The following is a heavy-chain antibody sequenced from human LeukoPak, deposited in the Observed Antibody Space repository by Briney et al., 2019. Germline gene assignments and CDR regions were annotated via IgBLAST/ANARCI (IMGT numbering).Heavy chain of an antibody. CDR2: IYPTDSET. CDR1: GPHFTTYW. J-gene: IGHJ6*04. D-gene: IGHD3-10*01. V-gene: IGHV5-51*01. Sequence: PGASLETSCQGPGPHFTTYWIGWGRQKPGEGLEWMGLIYPTDSETKYNPSFQGQVTFSADKSTRTASLQWDTLKASDTATYYCTSRRAPYYFYIDVWGKGTTVTVSS. CDR3: TSRRAPYYFYIDV.